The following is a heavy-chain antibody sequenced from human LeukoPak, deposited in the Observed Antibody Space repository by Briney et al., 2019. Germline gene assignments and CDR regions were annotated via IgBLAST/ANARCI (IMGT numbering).Heavy chain of an antibody. Sequence: PGGSLRLSCAASGFTFSSYAMGWVRQAPGKGLEWVSAISGSGGSTYYADSVKGRFTISRDNSKNTLYLQMNSLRAEDTAVYYCAKAKFLEWLLPLDYWGQGTLVTVSS. CDR3: AKAKFLEWLLPLDY. J-gene: IGHJ4*02. D-gene: IGHD3-3*01. CDR1: GFTFSSYA. CDR2: ISGSGGST. V-gene: IGHV3-23*01.